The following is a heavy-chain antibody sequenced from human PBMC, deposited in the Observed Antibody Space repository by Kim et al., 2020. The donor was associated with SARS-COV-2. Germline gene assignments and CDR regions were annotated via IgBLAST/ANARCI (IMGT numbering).Heavy chain of an antibody. Sequence: TLYVDSVKGRFTISRENSKDILYLQMNSLRAEETARYFCTRGTVSAWYDFWGQGTLVTVSS. V-gene: IGHV3-23*03. CDR2: T. D-gene: IGHD2-21*02. CDR3: TRGTVSAWYDF. J-gene: IGHJ5*01.